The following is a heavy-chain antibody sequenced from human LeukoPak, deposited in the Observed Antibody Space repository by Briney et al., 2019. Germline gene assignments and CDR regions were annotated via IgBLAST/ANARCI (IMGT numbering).Heavy chain of an antibody. CDR2: IKSKTDGGTT. J-gene: IGHJ5*02. CDR3: TTHYDSSGYDIA. CDR1: GFTFSNAW. D-gene: IGHD3-22*01. Sequence: GGSLRLSCAASGFTFSNAWMSWVRQAPGKGLEWVGRIKSKTDGGTTDYAAPVNGRFTISRDDSKNTLYLQMNSLKTEDTAVYYCTTHYDSSGYDIAWGQGTLVTVSS. V-gene: IGHV3-15*01.